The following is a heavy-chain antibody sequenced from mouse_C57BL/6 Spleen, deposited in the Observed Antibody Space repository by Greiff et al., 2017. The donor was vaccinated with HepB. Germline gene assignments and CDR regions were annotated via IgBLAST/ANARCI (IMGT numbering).Heavy chain of an antibody. D-gene: IGHD1-1*01. J-gene: IGHJ3*01. CDR1: GFTFSDYG. V-gene: IGHV5-17*01. CDR3: ATCGSSYGFAY. CDR2: ISSGSSTI. Sequence: EVKVVESGGGLVKPGGSLKLSCAASGFTFSDYGMHWVRQAPEKGLEWVAYISSGSSTIYYADTVKGRFTISRDNAKNTLFLQMTSLRSEDTAMYYCATCGSSYGFAYWGQGTLVTVSA.